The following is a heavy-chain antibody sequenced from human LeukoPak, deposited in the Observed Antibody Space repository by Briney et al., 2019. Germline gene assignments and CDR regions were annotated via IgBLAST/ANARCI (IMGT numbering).Heavy chain of an antibody. CDR1: GDSFSSANYY. J-gene: IGHJ4*02. V-gene: IGHV4-39*07. CDR2: IYFSRST. CDR3: ARDSCSSTSCRKKFDN. Sequence: SETLSLTCTVSGDSFSSANYYWGWVRQPPGKGLEWIGSIYFSRSTYYNPSLKSRVTISVETSKVQFSLKLSSVTAADTAVYYCARDSCSSTSCRKKFDNWGQGTLVTVSS. D-gene: IGHD2-2*01.